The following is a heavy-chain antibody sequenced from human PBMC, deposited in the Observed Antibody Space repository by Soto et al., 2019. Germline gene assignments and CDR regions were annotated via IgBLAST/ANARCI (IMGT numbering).Heavy chain of an antibody. Sequence: PGGSLRLSCAASGFTFSSYAMSWVRQAPGKGLEWVSAISGSGGSTYYADSVKGRFTISRDNSKNTLYLQMNSLRAEDTAVYYCAKDEEGVRYFDWLFNDAFAIWGQGTIVTVSS. CDR2: ISGSGGST. CDR1: GFTFSSYA. CDR3: AKDEEGVRYFDWLFNDAFAI. D-gene: IGHD3-9*01. J-gene: IGHJ3*02. V-gene: IGHV3-23*01.